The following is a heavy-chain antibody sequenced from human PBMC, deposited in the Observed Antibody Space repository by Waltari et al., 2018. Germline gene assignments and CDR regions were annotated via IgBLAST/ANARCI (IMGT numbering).Heavy chain of an antibody. CDR2: SNHSGST. Sequence: QVQLQQWGAGLLKPSETLSLTCAVYGGSFSGYYWSWIRQPPGKGLEWIGESNHSGSTNYTPSLKSRVTISVDTSKNQFSLKLSSVTAADTAVYYCARHKRVATSYMDVWGKGTTVTVSS. D-gene: IGHD5-12*01. CDR1: GGSFSGYY. V-gene: IGHV4-34*01. CDR3: ARHKRVATSYMDV. J-gene: IGHJ6*03.